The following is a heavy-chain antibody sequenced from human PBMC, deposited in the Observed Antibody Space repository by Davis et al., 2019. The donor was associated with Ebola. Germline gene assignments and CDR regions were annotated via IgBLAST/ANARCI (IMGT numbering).Heavy chain of an antibody. D-gene: IGHD6-6*01. V-gene: IGHV1-18*01. CDR1: GGTFSSYG. CDR2: ISAYNGNT. J-gene: IGHJ6*02. Sequence: ASVKVSCKASGGTFSSYGISWVRQAPGQGLEWMGWISAYNGNTNYAQKLQGRVTMTTDTSTSTAYMELRSLRSDDTAVYYCARDKRIAASQPNYYYGMDVWGQGTTVTVSS. CDR3: ARDKRIAASQPNYYYGMDV.